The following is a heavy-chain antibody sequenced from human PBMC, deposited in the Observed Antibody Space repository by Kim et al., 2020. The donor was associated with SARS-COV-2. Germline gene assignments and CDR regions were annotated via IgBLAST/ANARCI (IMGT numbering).Heavy chain of an antibody. J-gene: IGHJ6*02. CDR3: AREGSIVGWFYYYGMDV. CDR2: ISAYNDDT. CDR1: GYTFTSYG. V-gene: IGHV1-18*01. D-gene: IGHD1-26*01. Sequence: ASVKVSCKASGYTFTSYGISWVRQAPGQGLEWMGWISAYNDDTNYAQKLQGRVTMTTDTSTSTAYMELRSLRSDDTAVYYCAREGSIVGWFYYYGMDVWGQGTRVTVSS.